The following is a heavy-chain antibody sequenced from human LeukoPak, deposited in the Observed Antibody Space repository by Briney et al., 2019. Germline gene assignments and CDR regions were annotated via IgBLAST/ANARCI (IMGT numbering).Heavy chain of an antibody. J-gene: IGHJ1*01. CDR3: ARDGGGSNYFFHH. CDR2: VFYSGNA. D-gene: IGHD1-26*01. CDR1: GGSFRDSSYY. Sequence: SETLSLTCTDSGGSFRDSSYYWGWIRQPPGKGLECIGSVFYSGNAYYNPSLKSRVTISVDTSQNQFSLRLSSVTTADTATYYCARDGGGSNYFFHHWGQGTLVTVSS. V-gene: IGHV4-39*07.